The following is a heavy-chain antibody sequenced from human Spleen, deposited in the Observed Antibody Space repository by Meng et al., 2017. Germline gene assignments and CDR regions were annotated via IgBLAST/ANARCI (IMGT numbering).Heavy chain of an antibody. D-gene: IGHD3-10*01. CDR1: GGSVSGYY. V-gene: IGHV4-59*08. J-gene: IGHJ4*02. CDR2: VYHRGSI. CDR3: ARRRGGSGRDC. Sequence: QLQESGPGLVKPSETLSLTCTVSGGSVSGYYWTWMRQPPGKGLEWIGYVYHRGSINYNPSLKRRVTISVDTSKNQFSLMLTSVTATDTAVYYCARRRGGSGRDCWGQGTLVTVSS.